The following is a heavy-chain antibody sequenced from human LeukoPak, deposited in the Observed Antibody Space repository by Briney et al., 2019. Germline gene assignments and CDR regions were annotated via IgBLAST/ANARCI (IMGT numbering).Heavy chain of an antibody. CDR3: AKEYCTNGVCYTGTHDY. CDR1: GFTFSSDA. J-gene: IGHJ4*02. D-gene: IGHD2-8*01. Sequence: GGSLRLSCAASGFTFSSDAMSWVRQAPGKGLEWVSAISNSGGSTYYADSVKGRFTISRDNSKNTLYLQMNSLRAEDTAVYYCAKEYCTNGVCYTGTHDYWGQGTLVSVSS. CDR2: ISNSGGST. V-gene: IGHV3-23*01.